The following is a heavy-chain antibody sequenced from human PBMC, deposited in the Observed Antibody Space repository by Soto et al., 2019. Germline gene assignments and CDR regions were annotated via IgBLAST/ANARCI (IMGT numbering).Heavy chain of an antibody. D-gene: IGHD2-15*01. CDR3: AKVPPGYCSGGSCFYFDY. Sequence: EVQLLESGGGLVQPGGSLRLSCAASGFTFSSYAMSGVRQAPGKGPEWVSAISGSGGSTYYADSVKGRFTISRDNSKNTMYLQMNSLRAEDTAVYYCAKVPPGYCSGGSCFYFDYWGQGTLVTVSS. CDR2: ISGSGGST. J-gene: IGHJ4*02. V-gene: IGHV3-23*01. CDR1: GFTFSSYA.